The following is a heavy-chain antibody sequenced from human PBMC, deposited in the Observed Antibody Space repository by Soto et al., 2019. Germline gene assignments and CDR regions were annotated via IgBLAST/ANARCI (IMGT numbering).Heavy chain of an antibody. J-gene: IGHJ4*02. D-gene: IGHD3-3*01. CDR1: GFTFSNYA. Sequence: EVQLLESGGGLVQPGGSLRLSCAASGFTFSNYAMTWVRQAPGKGLEWVAGISGSGGRTYHGDSVKGRFTISRDNSNDTLYLQMTSLRVDDTAVYSCARTVMILGVGLDWGQGTLVTVSS. CDR2: ISGSGGRT. CDR3: ARTVMILGVGLD. V-gene: IGHV3-23*01.